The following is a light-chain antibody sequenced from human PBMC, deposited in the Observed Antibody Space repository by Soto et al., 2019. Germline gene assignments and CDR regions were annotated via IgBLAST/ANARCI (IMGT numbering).Light chain of an antibody. J-gene: IGKJ4*01. Sequence: EIVLTQSPATLSLSPGERATLSCRASQSVGSYFAWYQQKPGQAPRLLIYDAFRRATGIPARFSGSGSGTDFTLTISSLEPEDFAVYFCQQRSSWPLTFGGGTMVEIK. CDR1: QSVGSY. CDR3: QQRSSWPLT. V-gene: IGKV3-11*01. CDR2: DAF.